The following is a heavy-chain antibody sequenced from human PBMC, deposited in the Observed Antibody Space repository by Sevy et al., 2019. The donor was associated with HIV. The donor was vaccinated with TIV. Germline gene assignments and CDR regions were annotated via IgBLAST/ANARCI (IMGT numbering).Heavy chain of an antibody. V-gene: IGHV3-33*01. CDR1: VFTFSSYG. CDR3: ARAKDYYDSSGYYSPYYYHYGMDV. Sequence: GGSLRLSCAASVFTFSSYGMHWVRQAPGKGLEWVAVIWYDGSNKYYADSVKGRFTISRDNSKNTLYLQMNSLRAEDTAVYYCARAKDYYDSSGYYSPYYYHYGMDVWGQGTTVTVSS. D-gene: IGHD3-22*01. J-gene: IGHJ6*02. CDR2: IWYDGSNK.